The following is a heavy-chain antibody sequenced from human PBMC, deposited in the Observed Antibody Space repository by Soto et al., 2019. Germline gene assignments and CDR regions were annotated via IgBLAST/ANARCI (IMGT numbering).Heavy chain of an antibody. Sequence: SETLFLTCPVPGCSLSSYYLIWIRQPPGKGLEWIGYIYYSWSTNYNPSLKSRVTISVDTSKNQFSLKLSSVTAVDTAVDYCGGQSSGFPMDVWGKGTTVTVSS. D-gene: IGHD1-1*01. J-gene: IGHJ6*03. CDR1: GCSLSSYY. CDR3: GGQSSGFPMDV. V-gene: IGHV4-59*08. CDR2: IYYSWST.